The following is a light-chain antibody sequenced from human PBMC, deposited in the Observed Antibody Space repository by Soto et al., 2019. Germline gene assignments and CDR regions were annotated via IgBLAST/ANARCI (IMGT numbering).Light chain of an antibody. Sequence: SVLIQPPSVSGSPGQSVTISCTGTSSDVGSYDYVSWYQQHPGTAPKPIIYNVSNQPSGVSNRFSGSKSGNTASLTISGLQPEDEADYYCSSYTTSNTRQIVFGTGTKVTVL. CDR2: NVS. J-gene: IGLJ1*01. CDR1: SSDVGSYDY. V-gene: IGLV2-14*01. CDR3: SSYTTSNTRQIV.